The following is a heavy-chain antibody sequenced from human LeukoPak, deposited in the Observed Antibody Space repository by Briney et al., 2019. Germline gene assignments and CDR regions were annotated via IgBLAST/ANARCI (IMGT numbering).Heavy chain of an antibody. CDR1: GFTFSNYA. V-gene: IGHV3-23*01. J-gene: IGHJ4*02. Sequence: PGGSLRLSCATSGFTFSNYAVSWVRHAPGKGLEWVSVISGVGGSIYYADSVKGRFTISRDNSKNTLHLQMNSLRVEDTGVYYCAKDKGWLRFLDYWGQGTLVTVSS. D-gene: IGHD3-3*01. CDR3: AKDKGWLRFLDY. CDR2: ISGVGGSI.